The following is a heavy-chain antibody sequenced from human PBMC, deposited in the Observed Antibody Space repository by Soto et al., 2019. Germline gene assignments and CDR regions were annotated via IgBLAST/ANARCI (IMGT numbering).Heavy chain of an antibody. CDR3: ATYGWDDSSGFFDY. J-gene: IGHJ4*02. CDR1: GGSISSYY. Sequence: SETLSLTCTVSGGSISSYYWSWIRQPPGKGLEWIGYIYYSGSTNYNPSLKSRVTISVDTSKNQFSLKLSSVTAADTAVYYCATYGWDDSSGFFDYWGQGTLVTVSS. D-gene: IGHD3-22*01. V-gene: IGHV4-59*08. CDR2: IYYSGST.